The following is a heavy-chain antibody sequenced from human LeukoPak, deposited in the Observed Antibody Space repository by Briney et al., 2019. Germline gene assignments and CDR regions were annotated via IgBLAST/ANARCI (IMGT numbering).Heavy chain of an antibody. D-gene: IGHD6-19*01. Sequence: ASVKVSCKASGYTFTGYYMHWVRQAPGQGLEWMGWINPNSGGTNFAQKFQGRVTMTRDTSISTAYMELNRLRSDDTALYYCATVYSSGWYFEHWGQGTLVTVSS. CDR2: INPNSGGT. J-gene: IGHJ4*02. CDR3: ATVYSSGWYFEH. CDR1: GYTFTGYY. V-gene: IGHV1-2*02.